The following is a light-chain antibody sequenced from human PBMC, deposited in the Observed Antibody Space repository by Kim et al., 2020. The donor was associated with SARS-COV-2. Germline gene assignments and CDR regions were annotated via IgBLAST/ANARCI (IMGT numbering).Light chain of an antibody. CDR1: SSKIGAKY. CDR2: KND. V-gene: IGLV1-47*01. Sequence: GQSVTLPGSGGSSKIGAKYVYWDQHLPGTAPRPLMHKNDQRTSGVPDRFSGSKSGTSASLAIGGLRYEDEADYYCASWDDNLSGALFGGGTQLTVL. CDR3: ASWDDNLSGAL. J-gene: IGLJ3*02.